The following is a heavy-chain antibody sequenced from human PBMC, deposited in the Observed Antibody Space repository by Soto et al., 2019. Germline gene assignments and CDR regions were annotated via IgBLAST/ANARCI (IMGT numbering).Heavy chain of an antibody. CDR1: GFTFSSYS. V-gene: IGHV3-21*01. CDR2: ISSSSSYI. Sequence: GGSLRLSCAASGFTFSSYSMNWVRQAPGKGLEWVSSISSSSSYIYYADSVKGRFTISRDNAKNSLYLQMNSLRAEDTAVYYCARWYSSPHPGGNWFDPWGQGTLVTVSS. CDR3: ARWYSSPHPGGNWFDP. D-gene: IGHD6-13*01. J-gene: IGHJ5*02.